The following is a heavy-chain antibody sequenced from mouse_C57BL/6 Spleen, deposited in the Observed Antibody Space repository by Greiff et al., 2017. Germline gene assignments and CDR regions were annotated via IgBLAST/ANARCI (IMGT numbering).Heavy chain of an antibody. CDR2: IWSGGST. J-gene: IGHJ4*01. CDR3: ASYGNYDAMDY. Sequence: QVQLQQSGPGLVQPSQSLSITCTVSGFSLTSYGVHWVRQSPGKGLEWLGVIWSGGSTDYNAAFISRLSISKDNSKSQVFFKMNSLQADDTAIYYCASYGNYDAMDYWGQGTSVTVSS. D-gene: IGHD2-1*01. V-gene: IGHV2-2*01. CDR1: GFSLTSYG.